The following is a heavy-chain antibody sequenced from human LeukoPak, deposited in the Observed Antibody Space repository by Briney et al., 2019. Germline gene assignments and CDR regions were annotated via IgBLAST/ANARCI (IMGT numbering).Heavy chain of an antibody. CDR1: GLTFSVSN. CDR3: ATGRIDF. CDR2: ISPGSSTT. Sequence: GGSLRLSCAASGLTFSVSNMIWVRQAPGKGLEWVSSISPGSSTTYYADSVKGRFTISRDNAKNSLYLQMNSLRDEDTAVYYCATGRIDFWGQGTRVTVSS. J-gene: IGHJ4*02. V-gene: IGHV3-48*02.